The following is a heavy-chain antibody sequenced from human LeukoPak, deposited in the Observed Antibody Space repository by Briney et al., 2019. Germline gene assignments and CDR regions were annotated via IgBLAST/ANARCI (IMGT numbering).Heavy chain of an antibody. CDR3: ARGGEYGDYPDY. CDR2: ISSSGSTI. J-gene: IGHJ4*02. Sequence: GGSLRLSCAASGFTFSSYEMNWVRQAPGKGLEWVSYISSSGSTIYYADSVKGRFTISRDNAKNSLYLRMNSLRAEDTAVYYCARGGEYGDYPDYWGQGTLVTVSS. CDR1: GFTFSSYE. V-gene: IGHV3-48*03. D-gene: IGHD4-17*01.